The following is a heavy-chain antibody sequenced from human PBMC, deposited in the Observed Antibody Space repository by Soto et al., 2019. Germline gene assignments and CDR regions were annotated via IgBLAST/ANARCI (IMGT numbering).Heavy chain of an antibody. J-gene: IGHJ3*02. V-gene: IGHV1-18*04. CDR3: ARSYRPTYYDFWSGYPSGAFDI. Sequence: ASVKVSCKASGYTFTSYGISWVRQAPGQGLEWMGWISAYNGNTNYAQKLQGRVTMTTDTSTSTAYMELRSLRSDDTAVYYCARSYRPTYYDFWSGYPSGAFDIWGQGTMVTVSS. CDR1: GYTFTSYG. CDR2: ISAYNGNT. D-gene: IGHD3-3*01.